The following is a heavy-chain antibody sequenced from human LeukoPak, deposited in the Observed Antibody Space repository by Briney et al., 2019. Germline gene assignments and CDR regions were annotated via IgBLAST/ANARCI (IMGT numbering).Heavy chain of an antibody. CDR2: IRDKDSSYTT. J-gene: IGHJ4*02. V-gene: IGHV3-72*01. CDR1: GSTFSDHY. D-gene: IGHD6-13*01. Sequence: PGGSLRLSCVASGSTFSDHYMDWVRQAPGKGLEWVGRIRDKDSSYTTEYAASVRGRFTMSRDDSKNSLFLQMNSLQIDDTAVYYCTRPCGSGWSTHYYDYWGQGTLVTVSS. CDR3: TRPCGSGWSTHYYDY.